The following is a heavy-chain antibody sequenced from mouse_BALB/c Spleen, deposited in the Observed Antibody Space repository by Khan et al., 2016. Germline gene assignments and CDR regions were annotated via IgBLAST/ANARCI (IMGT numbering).Heavy chain of an antibody. CDR3: TRGVTTVVDYFDY. J-gene: IGHJ2*01. D-gene: IGHD1-1*01. V-gene: IGHV5-6-5*01. CDR2: ISSGGNT. CDR1: GFTFSSYA. Sequence: EVQLVESGGGLVKPGGSLKLSCAASGFTFSSYAMSWVRQTPEKRLEWVASISSGGNTFYPDSLKGRFTISRDNARNILYLQMSSLGSEATAMYYCTRGVTTVVDYFDYWGQGTTLTVSS.